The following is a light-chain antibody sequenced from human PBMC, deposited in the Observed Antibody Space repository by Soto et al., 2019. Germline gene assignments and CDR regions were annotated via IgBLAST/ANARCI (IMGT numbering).Light chain of an antibody. J-gene: IGKJ1*01. Sequence: EIVLTQSPGTLSLSPGERATLSCRASQSVSSFYLAWYQQKPGQAPRLLIYGACSRATGIPDRFSGSGSGTDFTLTISRLESEDFAVYYCQEYGSSRTFGQGTKVEIK. CDR2: GAC. CDR1: QSVSSFY. CDR3: QEYGSSRT. V-gene: IGKV3-20*01.